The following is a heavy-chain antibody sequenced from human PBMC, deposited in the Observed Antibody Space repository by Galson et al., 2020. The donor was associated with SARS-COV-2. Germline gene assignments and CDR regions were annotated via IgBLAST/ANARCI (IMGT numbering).Heavy chain of an antibody. CDR2: IYYSGST. J-gene: IGHJ6*02. V-gene: IGHV4-59*01. CDR3: AREGVVFDSSGLYYYGMDV. Sequence: ETSETLSLTCTVSGGSISSYYWSWIRQPPGKGLEWIGYIYYSGSTNYNPSLKSRVTISVDTSKNQFSLKLSSVTAADTAVYYCAREGVVFDSSGLYYYGMDVWGQGTTVTVSS. D-gene: IGHD3-22*01. CDR1: GGSISSYY.